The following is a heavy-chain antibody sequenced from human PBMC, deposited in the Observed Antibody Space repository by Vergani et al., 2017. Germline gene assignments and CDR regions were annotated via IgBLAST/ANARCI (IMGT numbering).Heavy chain of an antibody. CDR2: IIPIFGTA. J-gene: IGHJ3*02. D-gene: IGHD1-26*01. Sequence: QVQLVQSGAEVKKPGSSVKVSCKASGGTFSSYAISWVRQAPGQGLEWMGGIIPIFGTANYAQKFQGRVTITADESTSTAYMELSSLSSVTAADTAVYYCARGYFQGAFDIWGQGTMVTVSS. CDR1: GGTFSSYA. V-gene: IGHV1-69*01. CDR3: ARGYFQGAFDI.